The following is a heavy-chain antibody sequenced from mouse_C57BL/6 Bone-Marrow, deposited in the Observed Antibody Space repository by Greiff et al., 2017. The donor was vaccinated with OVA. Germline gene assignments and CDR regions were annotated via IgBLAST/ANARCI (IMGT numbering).Heavy chain of an antibody. D-gene: IGHD1-1*01. CDR2: IYPRSGHT. Sequence: VQLQQSGAELARPGASVKLSCKASGYTFTSYGISWVKQRTGQGLEWIGEIYPRSGHTYYNEKFKGKATLTADKSSSTAYMELRSLTSEDSAVYFCVGDYYGSQYYFDYWGQGTTLTVSS. J-gene: IGHJ2*01. CDR3: VGDYYGSQYYFDY. CDR1: GYTFTSYG. V-gene: IGHV1-81*01.